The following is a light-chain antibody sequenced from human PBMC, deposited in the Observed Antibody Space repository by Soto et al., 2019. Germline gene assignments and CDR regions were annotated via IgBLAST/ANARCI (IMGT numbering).Light chain of an antibody. CDR3: QQYTTYPYT. J-gene: IGKJ2*01. Sequence: DIQMTQSPSTLSASVGDRVTITCRASQSVTNWLAWYQQKPGKAPNLLIYDASSLQSGIPSRFSGSVSGTELTLTISSLQPDDFATYYCQQYTTYPYTFGQGTKLEIK. CDR1: QSVTNW. CDR2: DAS. V-gene: IGKV1-5*01.